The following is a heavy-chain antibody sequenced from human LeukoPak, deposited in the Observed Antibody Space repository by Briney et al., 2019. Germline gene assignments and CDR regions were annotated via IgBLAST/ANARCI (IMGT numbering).Heavy chain of an antibody. Sequence: PSQTLSLTCTVSGGSIISGDCYWSWIRQHPGKGLEWIGYIFYSGTTYYNPSLQSRVTISVDTSKNQFSLKLSSVTAADTAVYYCARRSTVTDFDYWGQGTLVTVSS. D-gene: IGHD4-17*01. CDR3: ARRSTVTDFDY. CDR1: GGSIISGDCY. CDR2: IFYSGTT. J-gene: IGHJ4*02. V-gene: IGHV4-31*03.